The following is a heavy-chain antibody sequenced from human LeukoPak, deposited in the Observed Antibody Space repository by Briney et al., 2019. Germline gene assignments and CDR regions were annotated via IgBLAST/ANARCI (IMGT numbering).Heavy chain of an antibody. CDR2: ISGSGDNT. Sequence: PGGSLRLSCAASGFTFSSYAMSWVRQAPGKGLEWVSGISGSGDNTYYADSVKGRFIISRDNSKNTLYLQMNSLRAEDTAVYYCAKGSRSIAVDNLCDYWGQGSLVTVSS. J-gene: IGHJ4*02. CDR1: GFTFSSYA. D-gene: IGHD6-19*01. CDR3: AKGSRSIAVDNLCDY. V-gene: IGHV3-23*01.